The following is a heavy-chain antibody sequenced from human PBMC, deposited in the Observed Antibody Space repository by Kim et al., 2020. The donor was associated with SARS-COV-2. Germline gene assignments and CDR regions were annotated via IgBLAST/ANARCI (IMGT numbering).Heavy chain of an antibody. CDR2: IYHNGAT. J-gene: IGHJ6*02. Sequence: SETLSLTCDVSGGSISSDTWWSWVRQPPGKGLEWIGEIYHNGATNYNPSLESRVTISVDKSKNQFSLKLTSVTAADTAQYYCSRATGTLVRGIYFYGLDVWGQGTTVTVSS. CDR3: SRATGTLVRGIYFYGLDV. D-gene: IGHD3-10*01. CDR1: GGSISSDTW. V-gene: IGHV4-4*02.